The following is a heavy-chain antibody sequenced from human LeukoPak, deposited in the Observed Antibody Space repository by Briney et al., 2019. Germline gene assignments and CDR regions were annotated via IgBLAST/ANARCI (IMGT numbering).Heavy chain of an antibody. V-gene: IGHV5-51*01. D-gene: IGHD3-22*01. CDR3: ARHRRAYYYDSSGYSAPDY. CDR1: GYNFLPYW. CDR2: IYPGDSST. J-gene: IGHJ4*02. Sequence: GESLKISCTGSGYNFLPYWIDWVRQMPGKGLEWMGTIYPGDSSTRYSPSFQGQVTMSVDKSISAAYLQWSSLRASDTARYYCARHRRAYYYDSSGYSAPDYWGQGTLVTVSS.